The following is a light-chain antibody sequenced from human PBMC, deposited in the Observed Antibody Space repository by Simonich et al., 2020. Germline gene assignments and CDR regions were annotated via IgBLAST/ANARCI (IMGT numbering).Light chain of an antibody. CDR1: SSDVGGYNY. J-gene: IGLJ3*02. Sequence: QSALTQPASVSGSPGQSITISCTGTSSDVGGYNYVSWYQQHPGQAPKLMIYDGSKRPSGVSNRFSGSKSGNTASLTISGLQAEDEADYYCSSYTSSSTWVFGGGTKLTVL. V-gene: IGLV2-14*01. CDR2: DGS. CDR3: SSYTSSSTWV.